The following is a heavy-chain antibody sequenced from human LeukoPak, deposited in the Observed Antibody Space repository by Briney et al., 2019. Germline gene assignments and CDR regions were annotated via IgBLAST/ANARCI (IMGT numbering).Heavy chain of an antibody. CDR1: GGSISSPNSY. CDR3: ARRVVAGTTVDF. V-gene: IGHV4-39*01. J-gene: IGHJ4*02. Sequence: PSETLSLTCTVSGGSISSPNSYWGWIRQPPGKGLEWIGSIFYDGTTYYNPSLKSRVTISVDTSKSQFSLTLRSVTAADTAVYYCARRVVAGTTVDFWGQRNLVTVSP. D-gene: IGHD6-19*01. CDR2: IFYDGTT.